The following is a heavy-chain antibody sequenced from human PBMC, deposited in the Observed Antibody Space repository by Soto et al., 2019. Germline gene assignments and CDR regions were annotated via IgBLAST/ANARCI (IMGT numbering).Heavy chain of an antibody. V-gene: IGHV4-31*03. CDR3: ARRITIFGVVTTNWFDP. CDR1: GGSISSGGYY. Sequence: SETLSLTCTVSGGSISSGGYYWSWIRQHPGKGLEWIGYIYYSGSTYYNPSLKSRVTISVDTSKNQFSLKLSSVTAADTAVYYCARRITIFGVVTTNWFDPWGQGTLVTV. CDR2: IYYSGST. D-gene: IGHD3-3*01. J-gene: IGHJ5*02.